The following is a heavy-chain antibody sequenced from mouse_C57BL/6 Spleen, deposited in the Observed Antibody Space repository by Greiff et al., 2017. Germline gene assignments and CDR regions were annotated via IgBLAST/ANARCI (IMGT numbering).Heavy chain of an antibody. D-gene: IGHD2-12*01. V-gene: IGHV5-4*01. CDR2: ISDGGSYT. Sequence: EVQLVESGGGLVKPGGSLKLSCAASGFTFRSYAMSWVRQTPEKRLEWVATISDGGSYTYYPDNVKGRFTISRDNAKNHLYLQMSHLKSEDTAMYYCARDCLYRYYYAMDYGGQGTSVTVSS. CDR3: ARDCLYRYYYAMDY. CDR1: GFTFRSYA. J-gene: IGHJ4*01.